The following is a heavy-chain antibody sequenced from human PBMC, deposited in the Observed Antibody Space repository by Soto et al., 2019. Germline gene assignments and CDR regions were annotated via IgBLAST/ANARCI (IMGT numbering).Heavy chain of an antibody. CDR2: IIPIFGTA. J-gene: IGHJ6*02. Sequence: QVQLVQSGAEVKKPGSSVKVSCKASGGTFSSYAISWVRQAPGQGLEWMGGIIPIFGTANYAQKFQGRVTITADEATSTAYRGLSSLRSEDTAVYYCARVGTMVRGAYYYYCGTDVWGQGTTVTVSS. CDR3: ARVGTMVRGAYYYYCGTDV. D-gene: IGHD3-10*01. CDR1: GGTFSSYA. V-gene: IGHV1-69*12.